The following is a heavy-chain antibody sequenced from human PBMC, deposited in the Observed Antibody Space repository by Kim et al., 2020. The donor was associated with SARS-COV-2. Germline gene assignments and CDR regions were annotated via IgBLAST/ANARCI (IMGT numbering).Heavy chain of an antibody. V-gene: IGHV4-34*01. Sequence: SETLSLTCAVYGGSFSGYYWSWIRQPPGKGLEWIGEINHSGSTNYNPSLKSRVTISVDTSKNQFSLKLSSVTAADTAVYYCARGGVAVAGSGWFDPWGQG. D-gene: IGHD6-19*01. CDR2: INHSGST. CDR3: ARGGVAVAGSGWFDP. CDR1: GGSFSGYY. J-gene: IGHJ5*02.